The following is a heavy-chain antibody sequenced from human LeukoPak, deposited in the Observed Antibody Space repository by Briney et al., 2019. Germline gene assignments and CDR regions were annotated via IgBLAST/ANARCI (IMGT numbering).Heavy chain of an antibody. CDR3: AAVPTLRGYIYVYFRGMDV. CDR1: GFTFTKSA. Sequence: ASVKVSCKASGFTFTKSAVQWVRQARGQRLECIGWIVVGSGNTNYAQKFQQRVTITRDMSTSTAYMELSSLRSADTAVYYCAAVPTLRGYIYVYFRGMDVWGQGTTVTVSS. J-gene: IGHJ6*02. D-gene: IGHD5-18*01. V-gene: IGHV1-58*01. CDR2: IVVGSGNT.